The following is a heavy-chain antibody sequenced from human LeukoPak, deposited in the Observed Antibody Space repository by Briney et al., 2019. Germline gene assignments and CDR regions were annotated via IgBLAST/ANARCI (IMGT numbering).Heavy chain of an antibody. V-gene: IGHV3-30-3*01. D-gene: IGHD3-3*01. CDR2: TSYDGSNN. CDR3: AKGEGFSYYMDV. J-gene: IGHJ6*03. Sequence: GRSLRLSCAASGFTFSNYAMNWVRRAPGKGLEWVAITSYDGSNNLYSDSVKGRFTISRDNSKNTLYLQMNSLRAEDTAVYYCAKGEGFSYYMDVWGKGTTVTVSS. CDR1: GFTFSNYA.